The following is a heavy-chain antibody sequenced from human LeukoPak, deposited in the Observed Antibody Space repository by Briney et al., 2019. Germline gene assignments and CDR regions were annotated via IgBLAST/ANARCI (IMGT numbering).Heavy chain of an antibody. D-gene: IGHD6-19*01. Sequence: GASVKVSCKVPGYTLTELSMHWVRQAPGKGLEWMGGFDPEDGETIYAQKFQGRVTMTEDTSTDTAYMELSSLRSEDTAVYYCATDRGAVAGTPPSFDYWGQGTLVTVSS. CDR2: FDPEDGET. CDR1: GYTLTELS. CDR3: ATDRGAVAGTPPSFDY. V-gene: IGHV1-24*01. J-gene: IGHJ4*02.